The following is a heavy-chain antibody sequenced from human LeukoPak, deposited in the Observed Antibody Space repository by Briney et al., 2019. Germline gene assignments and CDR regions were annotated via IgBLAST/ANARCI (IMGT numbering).Heavy chain of an antibody. CDR1: GLTFSNYA. V-gene: IGHV3-23*01. D-gene: IGHD3-10*01. Sequence: GGSLRLSCAASGLTFSNYAMSWVRQAPGKGLEWISAISGSGVNTYYADSVKGRFTISRDNSENTLYLQMNSLKTEDTAVYYCTSVGFGPYYFDNWGQGTLVTVSS. CDR3: TSVGFGPYYFDN. CDR2: ISGSGVNT. J-gene: IGHJ4*02.